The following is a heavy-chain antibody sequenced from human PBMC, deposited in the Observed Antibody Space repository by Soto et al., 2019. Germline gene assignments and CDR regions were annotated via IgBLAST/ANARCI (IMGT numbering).Heavy chain of an antibody. CDR1: GFIFSDHH. CDR2: SRNKNKNYST. CDR3: AQVTGTPHLGSLGMGV. V-gene: IGHV3-72*01. D-gene: IGHD3-16*01. Sequence: RRLSCTVSGFIFSDHHIDWVRQAPGKGLEWVARSRNKNKNYSTEYAASVRGRFTISRDDSQRSLYLQMNSLKVEDTAVYYCAQVTGTPHLGSLGMGVWGPGTTVTVSS. J-gene: IGHJ6*02.